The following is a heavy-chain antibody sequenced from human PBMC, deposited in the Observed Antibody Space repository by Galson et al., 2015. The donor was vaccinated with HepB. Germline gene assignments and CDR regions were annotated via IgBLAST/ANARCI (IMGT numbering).Heavy chain of an antibody. D-gene: IGHD4-17*01. J-gene: IGHJ4*02. CDR3: ARRGYGDYSPFDY. CDR1: GFTVSNNY. Sequence: LRLSCAVSGFTVSNNYMSWVRQAPGKGLEWVSIIYSGGNTYHADSVKGRFTTSRDNSNNIVYLQMNRLRAEDTAVYYCARRGYGDYSPFDYWGQGTLVTVSS. V-gene: IGHV3-53*01. CDR2: IYSGGNT.